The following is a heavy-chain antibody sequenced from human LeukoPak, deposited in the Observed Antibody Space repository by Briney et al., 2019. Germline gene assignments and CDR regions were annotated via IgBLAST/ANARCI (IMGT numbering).Heavy chain of an antibody. D-gene: IGHD6-19*01. Sequence: ASVKVSCKASGYSFTRYGISWVRQAPGQGFEWMGWISPYNGHTNYAQKLQGRVTMTTDTSTSTAYMELRSLRSDDTAIYYCARDYETVAGTFDFWGQGTLVTVSS. CDR3: ARDYETVAGTFDF. V-gene: IGHV1-18*01. CDR1: GYSFTRYG. J-gene: IGHJ4*02. CDR2: ISPYNGHT.